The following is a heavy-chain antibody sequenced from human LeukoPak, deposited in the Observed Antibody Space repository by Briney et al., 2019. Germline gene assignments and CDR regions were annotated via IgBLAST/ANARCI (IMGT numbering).Heavy chain of an antibody. V-gene: IGHV4-4*02. Sequence: SGTLSLTCAVSGGSISSSNWWSWVRQPPGKGLEWIGEIYHSGSTNYNPSLKSRVTISVDKSKNQFSLKLSSVTAADTTVYYCAREGGRDWNPYYFDPWGQGTLVTVSS. J-gene: IGHJ4*02. CDR1: GGSISSSNW. D-gene: IGHD1-1*01. CDR3: AREGGRDWNPYYFDP. CDR2: IYHSGST.